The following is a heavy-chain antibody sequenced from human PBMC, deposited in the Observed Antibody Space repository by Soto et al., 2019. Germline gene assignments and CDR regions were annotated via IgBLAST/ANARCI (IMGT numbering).Heavy chain of an antibody. Sequence: QVQLVESGGGVVQPGRSLRLSCAASGFIFRSYGMHWVRQAPGKGLEWVAAIAYDGADTYYLDSVKGRFTISRDNSRDKLHQQMNSLRVEDTAVDYCGKGGGYCSIGSCRTDHWGQGTLVTVSS. J-gene: IGHJ4*02. V-gene: IGHV3-30*18. CDR3: GKGGGYCSIGSCRTDH. D-gene: IGHD2-15*01. CDR1: GFIFRSYG. CDR2: IAYDGADT.